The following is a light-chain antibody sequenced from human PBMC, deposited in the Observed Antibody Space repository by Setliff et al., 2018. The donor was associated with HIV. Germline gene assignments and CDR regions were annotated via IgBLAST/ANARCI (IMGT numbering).Light chain of an antibody. V-gene: IGLV2-14*03. Sequence: QSVLAQPASVSGSPGQSITISCTGTSRDVGGSNHVSWYQQHPGKAPKLMIYDVSNRPSGVSNRFSGSKSGNTASLTISGLQAEDEADYYCSSYRSTPLYVFGTGTKVTVL. CDR1: SRDVGGSNH. CDR2: DVS. CDR3: SSYRSTPLYV. J-gene: IGLJ1*01.